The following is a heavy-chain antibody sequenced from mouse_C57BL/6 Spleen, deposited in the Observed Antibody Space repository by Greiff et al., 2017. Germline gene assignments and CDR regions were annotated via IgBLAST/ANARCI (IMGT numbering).Heavy chain of an antibody. CDR2: IFPGSGST. Sequence: LQESGPELVKPGASVKISCKASGYTFTDYYINWVKQRPGQGLEWIGWIFPGSGSTYYNEKFKGKATLTVDKSSSTAYMLLSSLTSEDSAVYFCARSSITTVVAHFDYWGQGTTLTVSS. D-gene: IGHD1-1*01. V-gene: IGHV1-75*01. CDR3: ARSSITTVVAHFDY. CDR1: GYTFTDYY. J-gene: IGHJ2*01.